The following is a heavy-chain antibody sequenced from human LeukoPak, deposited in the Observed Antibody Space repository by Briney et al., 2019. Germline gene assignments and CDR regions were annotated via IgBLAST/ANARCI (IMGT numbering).Heavy chain of an antibody. V-gene: IGHV3-23*01. D-gene: IGHD3-22*01. CDR3: AKAYYYDSSGYYGDAFDI. J-gene: IGHJ3*02. CDR2: ISGSGGST. Sequence: GGSLRLSCAASGFTFSSYAMSWVRQAPGKGLEWVSAISGSGGSTYYADSVKGRFTISRDNSKNTLYLQMNSLRAKDTAVYYCAKAYYYDSSGYYGDAFDIWGQGTMVTVSS. CDR1: GFTFSSYA.